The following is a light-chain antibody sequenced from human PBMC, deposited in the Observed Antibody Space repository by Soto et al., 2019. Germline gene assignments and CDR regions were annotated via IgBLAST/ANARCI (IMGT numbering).Light chain of an antibody. CDR2: DNN. CDR1: SSNIGNNY. J-gene: IGLJ2*01. CDR3: GAWDSILSAVV. V-gene: IGLV1-51*01. Sequence: QSVLTQPPSVSAAPGQKVTISCSASSSNIGNNYVSWYQPLPGTAPKLLIYDNNKRPSGIPDRFSGSKSGTSATLGITGLQTGDEADYYCGAWDSILSAVVFGGGTKLTVL.